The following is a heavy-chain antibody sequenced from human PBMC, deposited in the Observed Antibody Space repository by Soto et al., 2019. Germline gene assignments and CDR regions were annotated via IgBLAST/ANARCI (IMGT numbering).Heavy chain of an antibody. Sequence: QVQLQQWGAGLLKPSETLSLTCAVYGGSFSGYYWSWIRQPPGKGLEWIGEINHSGSTNYNPSLKSRVTISVDTSKNQFSLKLSSVTAADTAVYYCARLYYDFWSGYYRVFYFDYWGQGTLVTVSS. CDR3: ARLYYDFWSGYYRVFYFDY. J-gene: IGHJ4*02. D-gene: IGHD3-3*01. CDR1: GGSFSGYY. V-gene: IGHV4-34*01. CDR2: INHSGST.